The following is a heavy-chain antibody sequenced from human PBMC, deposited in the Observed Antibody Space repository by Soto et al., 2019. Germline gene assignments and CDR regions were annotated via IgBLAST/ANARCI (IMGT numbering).Heavy chain of an antibody. V-gene: IGHV1-3*01. CDR1: GYTFTSYG. J-gene: IGHJ5*02. D-gene: IGHD6-13*01. CDR3: VRRHVSATGIDWFDP. Sequence: QVQLVQSGTEVKKPGASVKVSCKASGYTFTSYGIHWVRQAPGQRLEWMGWINAANGDTKYSPKFQGRVTITRDTSASTAYMELSRLRSEDTAVYDCVRRHVSATGIDWFDPWGQGTLVTVSS. CDR2: INAANGDT.